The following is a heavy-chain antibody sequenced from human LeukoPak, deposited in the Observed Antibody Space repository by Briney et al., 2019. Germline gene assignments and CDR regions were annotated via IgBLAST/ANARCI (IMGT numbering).Heavy chain of an antibody. V-gene: IGHV3-23*01. CDR3: AKGEAYYYVNSGYYLM. D-gene: IGHD3-22*01. CDR1: GFTFSSYA. Sequence: GGSLRLSCAASGFTFSSYAMSWVRQAPGKGLEWVSAISGSGGSTYYADSVKGRFTISRDNSKNTLYLQMNSLRAEDTAVYYCAKGEAYYYVNSGYYLMWGQGTLVTVSS. J-gene: IGHJ4*02. CDR2: ISGSGGST.